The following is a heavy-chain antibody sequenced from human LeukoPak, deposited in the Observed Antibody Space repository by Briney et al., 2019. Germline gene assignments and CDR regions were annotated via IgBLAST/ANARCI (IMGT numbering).Heavy chain of an antibody. Sequence: PGGSLRLSCAASAFTFSRYSMNWVRQAPGKGLEWVSYISSSSSTIYYADSVKGRFTISRDNAKNSLYLQMNSLRAEDTAMYYCAGTYQLLYDDAFDIWGQGTMVTVSS. D-gene: IGHD2-2*02. V-gene: IGHV3-48*01. J-gene: IGHJ3*02. CDR2: ISSSSSTI. CDR1: AFTFSRYS. CDR3: AGTYQLLYDDAFDI.